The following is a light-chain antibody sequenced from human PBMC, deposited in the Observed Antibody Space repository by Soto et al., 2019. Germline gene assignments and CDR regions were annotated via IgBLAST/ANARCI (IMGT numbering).Light chain of an antibody. CDR1: QSVSSN. V-gene: IGKV3-15*01. Sequence: EIVMTQSPATLSVSPGERATLSCRASQSVSSNLAWYQQKPGQAPRLLIYGASTRATGIPARFSGNGSGTEFTLTISSLQSEDFAVYYCQQYNNWPWTFAQGTKVEIK. J-gene: IGKJ1*01. CDR3: QQYNNWPWT. CDR2: GAS.